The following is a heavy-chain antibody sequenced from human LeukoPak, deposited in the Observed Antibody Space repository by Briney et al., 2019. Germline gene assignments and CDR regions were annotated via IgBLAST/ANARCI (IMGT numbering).Heavy chain of an antibody. J-gene: IGHJ4*02. CDR3: AREVTTVVTRFFDY. CDR1: GFTFSGYS. CDR2: ISSSSSYI. V-gene: IGHV3-21*01. Sequence: GGSLRLSCAASGFTFSGYSMNWVRQAPGKGLEWVSSISSSSSYIYYADSVKGRFTISRDNAKNSLYLQMNSLRAEDTAVYYCAREVTTVVTRFFDYWGQGTLVTVSS. D-gene: IGHD4-23*01.